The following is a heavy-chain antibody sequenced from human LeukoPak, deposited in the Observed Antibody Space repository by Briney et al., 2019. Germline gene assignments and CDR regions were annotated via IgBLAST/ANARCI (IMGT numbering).Heavy chain of an antibody. Sequence: PGGSLRLSCAASGFTFSSYAMSWVRQAPGKGLEWVSAISGSGGSTYYADSVKGRFTISRDNSKNTLYLQMSSLRAEDTAVYYCARASSSWYGVDYFDFWGQGTLVTVSS. CDR1: GFTFSSYA. D-gene: IGHD6-13*01. J-gene: IGHJ4*02. V-gene: IGHV3-23*01. CDR3: ARASSSWYGVDYFDF. CDR2: ISGSGGST.